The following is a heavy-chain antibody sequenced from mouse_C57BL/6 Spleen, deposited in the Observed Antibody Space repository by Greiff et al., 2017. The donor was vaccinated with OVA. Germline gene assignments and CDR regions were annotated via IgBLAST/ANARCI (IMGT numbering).Heavy chain of an antibody. CDR3: ARQLQEYFDY. D-gene: IGHD2-1*01. V-gene: IGHV1-42*01. CDR1: GYSFTGYY. J-gene: IGHJ2*01. Sequence: VQLKQSGPELVKPGASVKISCKASGYSFTGYYMNWVKQSPEKSLEWIGEINPSTGGTTYNQKFKAKATLTVDKSSSTAYMQLKSLTSEDSAVYYCARQLQEYFDYWGQGTTLTVSS. CDR2: INPSTGGT.